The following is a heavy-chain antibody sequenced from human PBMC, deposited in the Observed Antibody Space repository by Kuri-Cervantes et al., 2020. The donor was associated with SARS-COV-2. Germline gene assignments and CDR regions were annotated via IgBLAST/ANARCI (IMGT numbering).Heavy chain of an antibody. V-gene: IGHV4-34*01. CDR2: INHSGST. J-gene: IGHJ6*03. CDR1: GGSFSGYY. Sequence: GSLRLSCAVYGGSFSGYYWSWIRQPPGKGLERIGEINHSGSTNYNPSLKSRVTISVDTSKNQFSLKLSSVTAADTAVYYCARALASITGTYMDVWGKGTTVTVSS. CDR3: ARALASITGTYMDV. D-gene: IGHD1-7*01.